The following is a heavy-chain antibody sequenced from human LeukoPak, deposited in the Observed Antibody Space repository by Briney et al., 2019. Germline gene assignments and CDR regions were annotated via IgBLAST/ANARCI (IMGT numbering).Heavy chain of an antibody. V-gene: IGHV3-43D*04. CDR1: GFTFDDYA. Sequence: PGGSLRLSCAASGFTFDDYAMHWVRQAPGKGLEWVSLISWDGGSTYYADSVKGRFTISRDNSKNSLYLQMNSLRAEDTALYYCARLPQVAAVTLRFGWFDPWGQGTLVTVSS. D-gene: IGHD6-13*01. J-gene: IGHJ5*02. CDR2: ISWDGGST. CDR3: ARLPQVAAVTLRFGWFDP.